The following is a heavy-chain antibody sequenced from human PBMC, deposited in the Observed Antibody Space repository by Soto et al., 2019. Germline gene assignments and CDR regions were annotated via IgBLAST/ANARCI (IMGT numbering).Heavy chain of an antibody. CDR1: GFSLKNSGVG. J-gene: IGHJ4*02. CDR2: IYWNDDK. CDR3: AHRRGIAAIATFDY. D-gene: IGHD6-13*01. Sequence: QITLEESGPSLVKPTQTLTLTCTFSGFSLKNSGVGVAWIRQPPGKALEWLALIYWNDDKRYSPTQKNRININQDTSKNQVVLTMTNMDTVDTGTYYCAHRRGIAAIATFDYWGQRMLVTVSS. V-gene: IGHV2-5*01.